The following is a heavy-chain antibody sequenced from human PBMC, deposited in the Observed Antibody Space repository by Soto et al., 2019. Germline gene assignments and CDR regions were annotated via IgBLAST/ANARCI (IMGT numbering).Heavy chain of an antibody. CDR2: IYSGGST. CDR3: ARGAAPLSYYGMDV. V-gene: IGHV3-53*01. D-gene: IGHD2-15*01. Sequence: SLRLSCAASGFTVSSNYMSWVRQAPGKGLEWVSVIYSGGSTYYADSVKGRFTISRDNSKNTLYLQMNSLRAEDTAVYYCARGAAPLSYYGMDVWGQGTTVTVSS. J-gene: IGHJ6*02. CDR1: GFTVSSNY.